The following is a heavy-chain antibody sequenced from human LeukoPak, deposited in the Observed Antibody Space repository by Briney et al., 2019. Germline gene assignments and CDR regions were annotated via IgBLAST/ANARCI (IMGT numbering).Heavy chain of an antibody. CDR1: GGTFSSYA. D-gene: IGHD6-19*01. J-gene: IGHJ4*02. V-gene: IGHV1-69*05. CDR2: IIPIFGTA. Sequence: ASVKVSCKASGGTFSSYAISWARQAPGQGLEWMGRIIPIFGTANYAQKFQGRVTITTDESTSTAYMELSSLRSEDTAVYYCASYNGQWLAWDYWGQGTLVTVSS. CDR3: ASYNGQWLAWDY.